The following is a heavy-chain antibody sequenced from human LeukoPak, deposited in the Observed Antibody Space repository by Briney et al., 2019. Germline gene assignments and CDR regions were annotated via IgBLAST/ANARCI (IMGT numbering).Heavy chain of an antibody. Sequence: PSETLSLTCTVSGGSISSYYWSWIRQPPGKGLEWIGYIYYSGSTNYNPSLKSRVTISVDTSKNQFSLKLSSVTAADTAVYYCARHKSMYGGNFLKFDYWGQGTLVTVSS. D-gene: IGHD4-23*01. CDR1: GGSISSYY. J-gene: IGHJ4*02. CDR3: ARHKSMYGGNFLKFDY. V-gene: IGHV4-59*08. CDR2: IYYSGST.